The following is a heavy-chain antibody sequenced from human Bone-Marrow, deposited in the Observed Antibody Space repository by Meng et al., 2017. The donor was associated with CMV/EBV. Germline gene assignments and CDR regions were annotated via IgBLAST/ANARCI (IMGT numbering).Heavy chain of an antibody. CDR1: GYSFTSYW. D-gene: IGHD1-26*01. J-gene: IGHJ4*02. V-gene: IGHV5-51*01. CDR2: IYPGDSDT. Sequence: GGSLRLSCKGSGYSFTSYWIGWVRQMPGKGLEWMGIIYPGDSDTRYSPSFQGQVTISADKSISTAYLQWSSLKASDTAMYYCARGNEWGWNYNDYWGQGTRVTVYS. CDR3: ARGNEWGWNYNDY.